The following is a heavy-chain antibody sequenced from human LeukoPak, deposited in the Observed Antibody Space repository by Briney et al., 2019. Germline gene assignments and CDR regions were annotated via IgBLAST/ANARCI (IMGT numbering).Heavy chain of an antibody. CDR3: AREDYGDPSWVDY. J-gene: IGHJ4*02. CDR2: ISYDGSNK. V-gene: IGHV3-30*03. D-gene: IGHD4-17*01. CDR1: GFTFSSYG. Sequence: GGSLRLSCAASGFTFSSYGMHWVRQAPGKGLEWVAVISYDGSNKYYADSVKGRFTISRDNSKNTLYLQMNSLRAEDTAVYYCAREDYGDPSWVDYWGQGTLVTVSS.